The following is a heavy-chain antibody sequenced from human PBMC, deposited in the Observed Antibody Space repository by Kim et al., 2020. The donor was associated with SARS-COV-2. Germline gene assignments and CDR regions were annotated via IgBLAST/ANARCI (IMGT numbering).Heavy chain of an antibody. V-gene: IGHV3-53*01. Sequence: GGSLRLSCVVSGVTVSGDYMSWVRQAPGQGLEWVSVIYTGGITFYADSVKGQFIISRDNSKNTLYLQMNTLRVDDTAVYYCARAGDGYNVGDQFWGRGTLVSVSS. J-gene: IGHJ4*02. CDR2: IYTGGIT. CDR3: ARAGDGYNVGDQF. CDR1: GVTVSGDY. D-gene: IGHD5-12*01.